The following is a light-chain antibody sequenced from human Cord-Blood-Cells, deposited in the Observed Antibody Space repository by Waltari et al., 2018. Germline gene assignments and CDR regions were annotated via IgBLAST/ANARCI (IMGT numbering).Light chain of an antibody. CDR2: GAS. Sequence: EIVMTQSPATLSVSPGERATLSCRASQSVSSNLAWYQQKPGQAPRRLIYGASTRATGIPTRLSGSGSRTEFTLTISSLHSEVFGFYYSEQYNNRPPWTFGQGSKVEIK. CDR3: EQYNNRPPWT. V-gene: IGKV3-15*01. J-gene: IGKJ1*01. CDR1: QSVSSN.